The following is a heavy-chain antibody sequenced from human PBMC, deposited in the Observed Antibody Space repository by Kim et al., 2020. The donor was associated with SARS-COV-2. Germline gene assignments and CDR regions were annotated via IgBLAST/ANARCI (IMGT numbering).Heavy chain of an antibody. CDR3: ARDGPHSSGLDY. Sequence: YHNPPLKCRRPISVDPSKNQFSLKLCSVTAAATAVYYCARDGPHSSGLDYWGQGTLVTVSS. J-gene: IGHJ4*02. V-gene: IGHV4-39*07. D-gene: IGHD6-19*01.